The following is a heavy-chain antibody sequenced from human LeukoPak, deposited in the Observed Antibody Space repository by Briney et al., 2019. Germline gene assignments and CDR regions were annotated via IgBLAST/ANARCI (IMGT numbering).Heavy chain of an antibody. V-gene: IGHV4-4*07. CDR2: IYTSGST. Sequence: SETLSLTCTVSGGSISSYYWSWIRQPAGKGLEWIGRIYTSGSTNYNPSLKSRVTMSVDTSKNQFSLKLSSVTAADTAVYYCARAITMVRGVIITRGFDPWGQGTLVTVSS. J-gene: IGHJ5*02. CDR3: ARAITMVRGVIITRGFDP. D-gene: IGHD3-10*01. CDR1: GGSISSYY.